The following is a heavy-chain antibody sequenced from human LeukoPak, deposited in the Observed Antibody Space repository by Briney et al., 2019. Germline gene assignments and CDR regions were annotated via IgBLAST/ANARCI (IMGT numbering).Heavy chain of an antibody. Sequence: ASEKVSCKASGYTFTSYGISWVRQAPGQGLEWMGWISAYNGNTNYAQKLQGRVTMTTDTSTSTAYMELRSLRSDDTAVYYCATSGHLEWLFHPLDYWGQGTLVTVSS. J-gene: IGHJ4*02. CDR1: GYTFTSYG. D-gene: IGHD3-3*01. CDR3: ATSGHLEWLFHPLDY. V-gene: IGHV1-18*01. CDR2: ISAYNGNT.